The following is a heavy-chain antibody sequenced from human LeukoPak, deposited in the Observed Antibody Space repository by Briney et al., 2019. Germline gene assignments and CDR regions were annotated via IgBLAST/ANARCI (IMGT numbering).Heavy chain of an antibody. V-gene: IGHV3-23*01. CDR3: AKETFPVWLVGYYYYMDV. D-gene: IGHD6-19*01. CDR2: ISGSGGST. CDR1: GFTFSSYG. J-gene: IGHJ6*03. Sequence: GGSLRLSCAASGFTFSSYGMSWVRQAPGKGPEWVSAISGSGGSTYYADSVKGRFTISRDNSKNTLYLQMNSLRAEDTAVYYCAKETFPVWLVGYYYYMDVWGKGTTVTISS.